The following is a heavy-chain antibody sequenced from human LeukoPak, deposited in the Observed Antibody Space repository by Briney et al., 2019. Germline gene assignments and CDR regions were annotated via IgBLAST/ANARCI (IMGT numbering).Heavy chain of an antibody. CDR1: GFTFSSYT. Sequence: PGGSLRLSRASSGFTFSSYTMSCVRQAPGKGLECGSAISAGGGNTYYAESVKGWFTISRDNSKNTLYLQMNSLRAEDTALYYCVNNLRWSTFDYWGQGTLVTVCS. V-gene: IGHV3-23*01. CDR3: VNNLRWSTFDY. J-gene: IGHJ4*02. CDR2: ISAGGGNT. D-gene: IGHD2-15*01.